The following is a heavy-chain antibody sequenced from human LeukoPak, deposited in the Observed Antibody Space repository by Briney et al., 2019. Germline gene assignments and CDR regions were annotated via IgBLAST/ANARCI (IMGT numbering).Heavy chain of an antibody. CDR3: ARQFLRDLQRQYWFDP. CDR2: IHHSGST. J-gene: IGHJ5*02. D-gene: IGHD1-1*01. Sequence: SETLSLTCTLSGVSISDRTYHWGWIRQPPGKGLEWIRSIHHSGSTYYNPSLKSRVTISVDASKNQFSLKVTSVTAADTAMYYCARQFLRDLQRQYWFDPWGQGTLVTVSS. V-gene: IGHV4-39*01. CDR1: GVSISDRTYH.